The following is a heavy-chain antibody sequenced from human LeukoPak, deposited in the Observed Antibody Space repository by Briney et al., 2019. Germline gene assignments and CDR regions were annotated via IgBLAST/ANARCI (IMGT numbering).Heavy chain of an antibody. V-gene: IGHV1-2*06. CDR1: GYTFTGYY. CDR2: INPNSGGT. J-gene: IGHJ4*02. CDR3: ARWGANYYDSSGYDGIDY. D-gene: IGHD3-22*01. Sequence: ASVKVSCKASGYTFTGYYMHWVRQAPGQGLEWMGRINPNSGGTNYAQKFQGRVTMTRDTSISTAYMELSRPRSDDTAVYYCARWGANYYDSSGYDGIDYWGQGTLVAVSS.